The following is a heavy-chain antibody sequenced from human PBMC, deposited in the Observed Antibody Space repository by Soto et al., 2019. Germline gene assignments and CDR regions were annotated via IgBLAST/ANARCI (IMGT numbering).Heavy chain of an antibody. J-gene: IGHJ5*02. Sequence: SETLSLTCTVSGGSISSSNYYWGWIRQPPGKGLEWIGSMFYSGNPYYNPSLKSRVTISVDTSKNQFSLKLNSVTAADTAVYYCARDQLEGNWFDPWGQGTLVTVSS. CDR3: ARDQLEGNWFDP. V-gene: IGHV4-39*02. CDR2: MFYSGNP. D-gene: IGHD1-1*01. CDR1: GGSISSSNYY.